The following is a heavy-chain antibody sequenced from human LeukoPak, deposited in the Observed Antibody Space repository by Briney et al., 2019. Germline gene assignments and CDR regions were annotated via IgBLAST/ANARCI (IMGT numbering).Heavy chain of an antibody. CDR1: GGSFSGYY. Sequence: SETLSLTCAVYGGSFSGYYWSWIRQPPGKGLEWFGEINHSGSTNYNPSLKSRVTISVDTSKNQFSLKLSSVTAADTAVYYCARVPLRHLYYFDYWGQGTLVTVSS. CDR2: INHSGST. V-gene: IGHV4-34*01. D-gene: IGHD4-17*01. CDR3: ARVPLRHLYYFDY. J-gene: IGHJ4*02.